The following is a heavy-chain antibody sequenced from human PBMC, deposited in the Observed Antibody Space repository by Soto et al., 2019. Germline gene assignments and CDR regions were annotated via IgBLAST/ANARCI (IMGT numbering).Heavy chain of an antibody. CDR1: GFTFSSYG. V-gene: IGHV3-33*01. CDR3: ARETDTNYGDLDNPSAFDY. D-gene: IGHD4-17*01. Sequence: PGGSLRLSCAASGFTFSSYGMHWVRQAPGKGLEWVAVIWYDGSNKYYADSVKGRFTISRDNSKNTLYLQMNSLRAEDTAVYYCARETDTNYGDLDNPSAFDYWGQGTLVTVSS. J-gene: IGHJ4*02. CDR2: IWYDGSNK.